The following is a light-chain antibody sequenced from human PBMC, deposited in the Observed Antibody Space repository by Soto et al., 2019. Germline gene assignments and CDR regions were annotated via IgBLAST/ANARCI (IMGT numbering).Light chain of an antibody. Sequence: QSVLTQPASVSGSPGQSVTISCTGSSSDIGTYKYVSWYQHHPGKAPKLQIYEVTNRPSGVSDRFSGSKSGNTASLTISGLQADDEADYYCSSYAASFLRVFGSGTKLTVL. J-gene: IGLJ1*01. CDR1: SSDIGTYKY. CDR3: SSYAASFLRV. V-gene: IGLV2-14*01. CDR2: EVT.